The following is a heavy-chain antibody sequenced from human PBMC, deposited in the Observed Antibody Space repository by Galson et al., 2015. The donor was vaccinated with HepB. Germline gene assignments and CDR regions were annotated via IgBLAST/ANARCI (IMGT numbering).Heavy chain of an antibody. V-gene: IGHV1-3*01. CDR1: GYTFTSYA. D-gene: IGHD3-16*01. CDR3: ARDGDYIWGSYGGFDY. J-gene: IGHJ4*02. Sequence: SVKVSCKASGYTFTSYAMHWVRQAPGQRLEWMGWINAGNGNTKYSQKFQGRVTITRDTSASTAYMELSSLRSEDTAVYYCARDGDYIWGSYGGFDYWGQGTLVTVSS. CDR2: INAGNGNT.